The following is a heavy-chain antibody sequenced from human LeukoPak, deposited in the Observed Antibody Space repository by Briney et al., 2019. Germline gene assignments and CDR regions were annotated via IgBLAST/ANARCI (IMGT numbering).Heavy chain of an antibody. V-gene: IGHV4-59*01. Sequence: GSLRLSCAASGFPFSSYAMSWVRQAPGKGLELIGYIYYSGSTNYNPSLKSRVTISVDTSKNQFSLKLRSVTAADTAVYYCARVYGSGYDFRGAFDIWGQGTMVTVSS. CDR3: ARVYGSGYDFRGAFDI. CDR1: GFPFSSYA. CDR2: IYYSGST. D-gene: IGHD5-12*01. J-gene: IGHJ3*02.